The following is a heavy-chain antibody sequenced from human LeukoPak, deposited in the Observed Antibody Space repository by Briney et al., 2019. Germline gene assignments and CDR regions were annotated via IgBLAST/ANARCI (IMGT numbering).Heavy chain of an antibody. Sequence: PGGSLRLSCAASGFTFSNYYMNWVRQAPGKGLEWVANIKQDGSEKYYVDSVKGRFTISRDNAKNSLYLQMNSLKASDTAMYYCARTRTYYYDSSGYWDPDAFDIWGQGTMVTVSS. CDR1: GFTFSNYY. D-gene: IGHD3-22*01. J-gene: IGHJ3*02. V-gene: IGHV3-7*03. CDR3: ARTRTYYYDSSGYWDPDAFDI. CDR2: IKQDGSEK.